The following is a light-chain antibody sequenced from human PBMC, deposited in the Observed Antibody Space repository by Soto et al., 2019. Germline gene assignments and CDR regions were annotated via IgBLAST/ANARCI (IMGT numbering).Light chain of an antibody. CDR3: CSYAGSYTWV. V-gene: IGLV2-11*01. CDR2: AVS. Sequence: QSALTQPRSVSGSPGQSVTISCTGTRSDVGGYNYVSWYQQHPGQAPTLMISAVSKRPSGVPDRFSGSKSGNTVSLTISWLQADDEADYYCCSYAGSYTWVFGTGTKLTVL. CDR1: RSDVGGYNY. J-gene: IGLJ1*01.